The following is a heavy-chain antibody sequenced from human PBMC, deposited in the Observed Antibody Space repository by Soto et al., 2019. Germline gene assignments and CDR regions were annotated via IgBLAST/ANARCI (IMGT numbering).Heavy chain of an antibody. CDR1: GGTFSSYA. CDR2: IIPIFGTA. Sequence: SVKVSCKASGGTFSSYAISWVRQAPGQGLEWMGGIIPIFGTANYAQKFQGRVTITADESTSTAYMELSSLRSEDTAVYYCARTKLWAYYYYYGMDVWGQGTTVTVSS. J-gene: IGHJ6*02. D-gene: IGHD5-18*01. V-gene: IGHV1-69*13. CDR3: ARTKLWAYYYYYGMDV.